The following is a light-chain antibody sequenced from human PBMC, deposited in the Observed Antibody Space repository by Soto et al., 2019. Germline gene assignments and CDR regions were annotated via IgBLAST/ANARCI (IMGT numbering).Light chain of an antibody. J-gene: IGLJ1*01. V-gene: IGLV2-8*01. CDR2: EVS. CDR3: RSYPGTNNYA. CDR1: SSDVGGYNY. Sequence: QSALTQPPSASGSPGQSVTISCTGTSSDVGGYNYVSWYQQHPGKAPKLMIYEVSKRPSGVPDRFSGSKSGNTASLTLSGLQAEDDADYYCRSYPGTNNYAFGTGTKLTVL.